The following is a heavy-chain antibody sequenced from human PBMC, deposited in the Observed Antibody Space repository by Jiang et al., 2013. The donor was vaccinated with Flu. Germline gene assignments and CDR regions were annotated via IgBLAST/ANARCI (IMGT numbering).Heavy chain of an antibody. V-gene: IGHV5-51*01. D-gene: IGHD3-22*01. CDR3: ARQGGYYDSSGPYY. CDR2: IYPGDSDT. J-gene: IGHJ4*02. Sequence: MGIIYPGDSDTRYSPSFQGQVTISADKSISTAYLQWSSLKASDTAMYYCARQGGYYDSSGPYYWGQGTLVTVSS.